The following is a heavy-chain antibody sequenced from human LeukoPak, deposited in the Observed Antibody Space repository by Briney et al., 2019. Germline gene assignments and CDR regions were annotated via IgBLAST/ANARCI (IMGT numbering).Heavy chain of an antibody. CDR3: ARTLGNRFGELLFRLKLPGHYYYYYYMDV. Sequence: SETLSLTCTVSGGSISSGGYYWSWIRQPAGKGLEWIGRIYTSGNTNYNPSLKSRATISVDTSKNQFSLELSSVTAADTAVYYCARTLGNRFGELLFRLKLPGHYYYYYYMDVWGKGTTVTVSS. V-gene: IGHV4-61*02. CDR2: IYTSGNT. CDR1: GGSISSGGYY. J-gene: IGHJ6*03. D-gene: IGHD3-10*01.